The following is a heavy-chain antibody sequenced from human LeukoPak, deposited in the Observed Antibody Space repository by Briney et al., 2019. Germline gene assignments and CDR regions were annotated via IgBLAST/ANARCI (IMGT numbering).Heavy chain of an antibody. CDR2: ISSSSTI. Sequence: GGSLRLSCAASGFTFSSYSMNWVRQAPGKGLEWVSYISSSSTIYYADSVKGRFTISRDNAKNSLYLQMNSLRAEDTAVYYCARDIQDGSGITITALNAFDIWGQGTMVTVSS. D-gene: IGHD3-10*01. V-gene: IGHV3-48*04. CDR3: ARDIQDGSGITITALNAFDI. CDR1: GFTFSSYS. J-gene: IGHJ3*02.